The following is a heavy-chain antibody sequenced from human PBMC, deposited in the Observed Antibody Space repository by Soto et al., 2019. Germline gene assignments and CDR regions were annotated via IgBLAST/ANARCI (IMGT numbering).Heavy chain of an antibody. CDR2: IKSKTDGGTT. D-gene: IGHD3-22*01. CDR1: GFTFSSYA. J-gene: IGHJ4*02. V-gene: IGHV3-15*07. Sequence: GESLKISCAASGFTFSSYAMHWVRQAPGKGLEWVGRIKSKTDGGTTDYAAPVKGRFTISRDDSKSTLYLQMNSLKTEDTAVYYCTTDPVTMIVVVPSSGWGQGTLVTVSS. CDR3: TTDPVTMIVVVPSSG.